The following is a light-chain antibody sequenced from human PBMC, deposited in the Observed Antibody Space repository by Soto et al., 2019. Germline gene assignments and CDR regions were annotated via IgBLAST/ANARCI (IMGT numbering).Light chain of an antibody. CDR3: QHYGSSPPFT. J-gene: IGKJ4*01. CDR1: QSISSSF. CDR2: GAS. Sequence: VLTQSPGTLSLSPGERATISCRASQSISSSFSSWYQQKPGQPPRLLIYGASSRGTGIPGRFSGSGSGTDFSLTISRLGPEDVAVYYCQHYGSSPPFTFGRGTKVEIK. V-gene: IGKV3-20*01.